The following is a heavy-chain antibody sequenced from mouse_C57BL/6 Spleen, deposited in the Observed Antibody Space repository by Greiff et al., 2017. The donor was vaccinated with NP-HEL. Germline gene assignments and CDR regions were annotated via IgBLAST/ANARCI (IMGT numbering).Heavy chain of an antibody. Sequence: QVQLKQSGAELVRPGASVKLSCKASGYTFTDYYINWVKQRPGQGLEWIARIYPGSGNTYYNEKFKGKATLTAEKSSSTAYMQLSSLTSEDSAVYFCARSLYYYGSSGWYFDVWGTGTTVTVSS. CDR3: ARSLYYYGSSGWYFDV. V-gene: IGHV1-76*01. D-gene: IGHD1-1*01. CDR1: GYTFTDYY. CDR2: IYPGSGNT. J-gene: IGHJ1*03.